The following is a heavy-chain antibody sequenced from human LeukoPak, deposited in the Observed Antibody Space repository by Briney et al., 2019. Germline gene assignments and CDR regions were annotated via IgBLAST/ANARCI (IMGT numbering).Heavy chain of an antibody. CDR1: GFTFSSYD. D-gene: IGHD3-10*01. CDR2: IGTAGDT. J-gene: IGHJ4*02. Sequence: GGSLRLSCAACGFTFSSYDMHWVRQATGKGLEWVSAIGTAGDTYYPGSVKGQFTISRENAKNSLYLQMNSLRAGDTAVYYCAILPEVRGVIPFDYWGQGTLVTVSS. V-gene: IGHV3-13*03. CDR3: AILPEVRGVIPFDY.